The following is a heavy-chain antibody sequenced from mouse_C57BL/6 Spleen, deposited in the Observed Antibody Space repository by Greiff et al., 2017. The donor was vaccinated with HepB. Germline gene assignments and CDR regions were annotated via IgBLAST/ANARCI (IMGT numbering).Heavy chain of an antibody. Sequence: QVQLQQPGAELVRPGSSVKLSCKASGYTFTSYWMDWVKQSPGQGLEWIGNIYPSDSETHYNQKFKDKATLTVDKSSSTAYMQLSSLTSEDSSVYYCAREGANCERYFDYWGQVTTLTVSS. CDR1: GYTFTSYW. J-gene: IGHJ2*01. CDR3: AREGANCERYFDY. CDR2: IYPSDSET. D-gene: IGHD4-1*02. V-gene: IGHV1-61*01.